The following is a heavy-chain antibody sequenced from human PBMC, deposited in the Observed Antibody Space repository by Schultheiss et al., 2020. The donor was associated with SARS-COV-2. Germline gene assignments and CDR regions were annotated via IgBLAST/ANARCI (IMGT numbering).Heavy chain of an antibody. CDR3: ARDLSVVVPAAMAYYYYYYGMDV. CDR2: ISSGSSTI. V-gene: IGHV3-48*01. J-gene: IGHJ6*02. Sequence: GESLKISCVASGFTFSGYGMSWVRQAPGKGLEWVSYISSGSSTIYYADSVKGRFTISRNNAKNSLYLQMNSLRAEDTAVYYCARDLSVVVPAAMAYYYYYYGMDVWGQGTTVTVSS. D-gene: IGHD2-2*01. CDR1: GFTFSGYG.